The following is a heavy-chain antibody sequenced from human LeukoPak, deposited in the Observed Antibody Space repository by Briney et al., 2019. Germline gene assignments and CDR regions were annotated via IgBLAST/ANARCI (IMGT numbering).Heavy chain of an antibody. D-gene: IGHD1-26*01. CDR1: GFTFGSYS. J-gene: IGHJ2*01. CDR3: ARSREGWYFDF. V-gene: IGHV3-48*01. Sequence: GGSLRLSCAASGFTFGSYSMSWVRQAPGKGLEWVSYISSSSSSIYYADSVMGRFTISRDNAKNSLYLQLNSLRADDTAVFYCARSREGWYFDFWGRGTLVTVSS. CDR2: ISSSSSSI.